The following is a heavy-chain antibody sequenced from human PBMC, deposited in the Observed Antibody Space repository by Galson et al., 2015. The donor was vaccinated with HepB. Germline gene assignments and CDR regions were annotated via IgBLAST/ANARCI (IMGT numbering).Heavy chain of an antibody. D-gene: IGHD5-24*01. J-gene: IGHJ6*02. V-gene: IGHV4-31*03. Sequence: TLSLTCTVSGGSISSGGYYWSWIRQHPGKGLEWIGYIYYSGSTYYNPSLKSRATISVDTSKNQFSLKLSSVTAADTAVYYCAGYKVRYYYGMDVWGQGTTVTVSS. CDR3: AGYKVRYYYGMDV. CDR2: IYYSGST. CDR1: GGSISSGGYY.